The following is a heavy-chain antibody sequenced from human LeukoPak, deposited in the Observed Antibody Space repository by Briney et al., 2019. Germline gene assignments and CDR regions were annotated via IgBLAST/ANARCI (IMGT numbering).Heavy chain of an antibody. Sequence: SETLSLTCTVSGVSISSSNSYWGWIRQPPGKGLEWIGSIYYSGNTYYNASLKSQVSISIDTSKNQFSLKLSSVTAADTAVYYCARVYYSNSYDYWYFDLWGRGTLVTVSS. CDR1: GVSISSSNSY. V-gene: IGHV4-39*07. CDR3: ARVYYSNSYDYWYFDL. J-gene: IGHJ2*01. CDR2: IYYSGNT. D-gene: IGHD6-13*01.